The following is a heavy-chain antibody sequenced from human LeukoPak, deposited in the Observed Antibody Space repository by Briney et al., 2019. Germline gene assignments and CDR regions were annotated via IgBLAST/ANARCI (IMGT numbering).Heavy chain of an antibody. V-gene: IGHV3-53*01. CDR1: GFTVSSNY. CDR3: ARERLAYCGGDCYPTYYYYGMDV. D-gene: IGHD2-21*02. J-gene: IGHJ6*02. Sequence: SGGSLRLSCAASGFTVSSNYMSWVRQAPGKGLEWVSVIYSGGSTYYADSVKGRFTISRDNSKNTLYLQMNSLRAEDTAVYYCARERLAYCGGDCYPTYYYYGMDVWGQGTTVTVSS. CDR2: IYSGGST.